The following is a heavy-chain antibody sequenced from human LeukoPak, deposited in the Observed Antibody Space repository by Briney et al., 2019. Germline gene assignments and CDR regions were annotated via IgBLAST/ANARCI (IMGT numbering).Heavy chain of an antibody. CDR3: ARGNPYHYLY. V-gene: IGHV1-18*01. D-gene: IGHD3-22*01. CDR1: GYTLNHYG. Sequence: GASVKVSCRASGYTLNHYGISCMHPAPGQGLECMGWISAYNGDTKYLEKLQGRVTMTTDTSTSTAPMELRSLKTDATAVYYTARGNPYHYLYWGQGTLVTVAS. CDR2: ISAYNGDT. J-gene: IGHJ4*02.